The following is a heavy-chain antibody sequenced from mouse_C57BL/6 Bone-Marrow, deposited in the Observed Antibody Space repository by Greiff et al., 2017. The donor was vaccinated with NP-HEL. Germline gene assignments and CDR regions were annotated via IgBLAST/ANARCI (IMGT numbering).Heavy chain of an antibody. CDR1: EYEFPSHD. CDR2: INSDCGST. Sequence: EVQLVESGGGLVQPGESLKLSCESNEYEFPSHDMSWVRKTPEKRLELVAAINSDCGSTYYPATMERRFIISRDNTKKTLYLQMSSLRSEDTALYYCAIYYYGSSYWYFDVWGTGTTVTVSS. V-gene: IGHV5-2*01. D-gene: IGHD1-1*01. J-gene: IGHJ1*03. CDR3: AIYYYGSSYWYFDV.